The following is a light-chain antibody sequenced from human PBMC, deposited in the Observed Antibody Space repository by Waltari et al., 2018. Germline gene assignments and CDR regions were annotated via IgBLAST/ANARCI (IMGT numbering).Light chain of an antibody. CDR3: SSYSSTSTFYV. CDR1: SSDIGAYDY. CDR2: DVS. Sequence: QSALTQPASVSGSPGQSVTISCPGSSSDIGAYDYVSWYQQHPDKGPKLLVYDVSQRPSGVSNRFSGSKSGNTASLVISGLRAEDEADYYCSSYSSTSTFYVFGTGTTVTVL. J-gene: IGLJ1*01. V-gene: IGLV2-14*03.